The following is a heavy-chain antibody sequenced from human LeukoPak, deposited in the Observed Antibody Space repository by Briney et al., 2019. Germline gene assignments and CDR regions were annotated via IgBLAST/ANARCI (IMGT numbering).Heavy chain of an antibody. Sequence: ASVRVSCKASGYTFASYYMHWVRQAPGQGLEWMGIINPSGGSTSYAQKFQGRVTMTRDMSTSTVYMELSSLRSEDTAVYYCASGLNLGELSDLHYFDYWGQGTLVTVSS. CDR3: ASGLNLGELSDLHYFDY. CDR1: GYTFASYY. V-gene: IGHV1-46*01. CDR2: INPSGGST. D-gene: IGHD3-16*02. J-gene: IGHJ4*02.